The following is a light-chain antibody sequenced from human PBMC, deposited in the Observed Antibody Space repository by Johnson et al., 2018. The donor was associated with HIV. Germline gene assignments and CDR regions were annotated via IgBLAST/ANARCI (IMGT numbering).Light chain of an antibody. CDR3: ATCDNSLRV. J-gene: IGLJ1*01. V-gene: IGLV1-51*02. Sequence: HSVLTQPPSVSAAPGQKVTISCSGSSSNIGNNYVSWYQQLPGTAPKLLVYENVKRPSGIPDRFSGSRSGTSATLGITGLQTGDEANYYCATCDNSLRVFGTGTRVTVL. CDR1: SSNIGNNY. CDR2: ENV.